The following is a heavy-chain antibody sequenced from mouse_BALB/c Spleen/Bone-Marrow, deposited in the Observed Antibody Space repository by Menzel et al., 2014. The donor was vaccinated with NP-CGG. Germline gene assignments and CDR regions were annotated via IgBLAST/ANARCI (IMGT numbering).Heavy chain of an antibody. CDR1: GFNIKDTY. V-gene: IGHV14-3*02. CDR2: IDPANGNI. J-gene: IGHJ4*01. Sequence: EVKLVESGAELVKPGASVKSSCTASGFNIKDTYMHWVKQRPEQGLEWIGRIDPANGNIKYDPKFQGKATITADTSSNTAYLHLSSLTSEDTAVYYCTRGEDYWGQGTSVIVSS. CDR3: TRGEDY.